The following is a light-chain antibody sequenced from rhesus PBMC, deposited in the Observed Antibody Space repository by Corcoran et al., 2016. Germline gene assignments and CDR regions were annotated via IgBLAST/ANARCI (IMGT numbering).Light chain of an antibody. J-gene: IGKJ3*01. CDR3: QHYYSTPFT. CDR2: EAS. CDR1: QGITND. Sequence: DIQMTQSPSSLSASVGDRVTITCRASQGITNDLAWYQQKPGETPKLLIYEASSLQSGIPSRFSGSGSGTDLPLTISSLQPEDFATYYCQHYYSTPFTFGPGTKLDIK. V-gene: IGKV1-21*01.